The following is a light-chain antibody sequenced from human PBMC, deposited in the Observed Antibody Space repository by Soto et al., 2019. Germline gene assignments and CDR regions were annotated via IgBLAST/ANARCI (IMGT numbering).Light chain of an antibody. CDR2: WAS. J-gene: IGKJ4*01. CDR3: QQSHSAPLT. V-gene: IGKV4-1*01. Sequence: DIVMTQSPDSLAVSLGERATITCKSSQSILSGSNNKNYLAWFQQKPGQSPKPLIHWASTRDSGVPDRISGSGSRTYFPLTISILHDEDVAVYYCQQSHSAPLTFGGGTKVEIK. CDR1: QSILSGSNNKNY.